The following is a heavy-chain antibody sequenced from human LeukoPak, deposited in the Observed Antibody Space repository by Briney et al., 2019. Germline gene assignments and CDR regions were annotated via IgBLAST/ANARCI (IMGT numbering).Heavy chain of an antibody. CDR3: ARATGVGATSRGYYFDY. D-gene: IGHD1-26*01. V-gene: IGHV3-23*01. Sequence: PGGSLRLSCAASGFTFSSYAMSWVRQAPGKGLEWVSAISGSGGSTYYADSVKGRFTISRDNSKNTLYLQMNSLRAEDTAVYYCARATGVGATSRGYYFDYWGQGTLVTVSS. J-gene: IGHJ4*02. CDR1: GFTFSSYA. CDR2: ISGSGGST.